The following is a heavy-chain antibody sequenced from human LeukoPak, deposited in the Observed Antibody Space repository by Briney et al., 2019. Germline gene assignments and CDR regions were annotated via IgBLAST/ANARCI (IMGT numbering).Heavy chain of an antibody. V-gene: IGHV1-2*02. CDR1: GFTFTGYY. D-gene: IGHD3-22*01. CDR2: INPNSGAT. Sequence: ASVKVSCKASGFTFTGYYMHWLRQAPGQGLEWMAWINPNSGATNYAQKFPGRVTVTRDTSISTAFMELSRLRSEDTAVYYCARGPAGYYDSSGYSTGEAFDIWGQGTMVTVSS. CDR3: ARGPAGYYDSSGYSTGEAFDI. J-gene: IGHJ3*02.